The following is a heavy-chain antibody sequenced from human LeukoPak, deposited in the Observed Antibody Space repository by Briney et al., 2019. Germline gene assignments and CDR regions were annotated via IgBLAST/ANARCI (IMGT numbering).Heavy chain of an antibody. CDR1: GSSFTSYW. J-gene: IGHJ4*02. V-gene: IGHV5-51*01. CDR2: IYPGDSDT. CDR3: ARQEACSGGCCLYYFDY. D-gene: IGHD2-15*01. Sequence: NPGESLKISCKGSGSSFTSYWIGWVRQLPGKGLEWMGIIYPGDSDTRYSPSFQGQVTISADKSISTAYLQRSSLKASDTAMYYCARQEACSGGCCLYYFDYWGQGTLVTVSS.